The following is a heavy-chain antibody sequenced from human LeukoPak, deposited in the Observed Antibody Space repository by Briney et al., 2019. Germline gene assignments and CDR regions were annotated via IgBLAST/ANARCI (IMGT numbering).Heavy chain of an antibody. CDR2: ISSSSSYI. CDR3: ARDPDYLWFGEFDY. V-gene: IGHV3-21*01. Sequence: GGSLRLSCAASGFTFSSYSMNWVRQAPGKGLEWVSSISSSSSYIYYADSVKGRFTISRDNAKNSLYLQMNSLRAEDTAVYYCARDPDYLWFGEFDYWGQGTLVTVSS. J-gene: IGHJ4*02. D-gene: IGHD3-10*01. CDR1: GFTFSSYS.